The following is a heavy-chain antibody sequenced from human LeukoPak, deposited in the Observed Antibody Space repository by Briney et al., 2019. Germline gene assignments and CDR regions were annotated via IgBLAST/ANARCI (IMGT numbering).Heavy chain of an antibody. V-gene: IGHV1-2*02. D-gene: IGHD3-10*01. CDR3: ARPFLLWFGELSY. J-gene: IGHJ4*02. CDR2: INPNTGGT. Sequence: ASVKVSCKASGYTLSGYYMHWVRQAPGQGLEWMGWINPNTGGTNYAQKFQGRVTMTRDTSISTVYMELSRLRSDDTAVYYCARPFLLWFGELSYWGQGTLVTVSS. CDR1: GYTLSGYY.